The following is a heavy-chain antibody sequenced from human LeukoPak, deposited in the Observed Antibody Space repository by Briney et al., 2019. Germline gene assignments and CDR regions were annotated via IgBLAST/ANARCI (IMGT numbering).Heavy chain of an antibody. D-gene: IGHD4-17*01. V-gene: IGHV1-3*02. Sequence: ASVKVSCKASGYTFTSYAMHWVRQAPGQRHEWMGWSNAGNGNTKYSQEFQGRVAITRDTSASTAYMELSSLGSEDMAVYYCAREAADYGDPLRSDAFDIWGQGTMVTVSS. CDR3: AREAADYGDPLRSDAFDI. CDR2: SNAGNGNT. J-gene: IGHJ3*02. CDR1: GYTFTSYA.